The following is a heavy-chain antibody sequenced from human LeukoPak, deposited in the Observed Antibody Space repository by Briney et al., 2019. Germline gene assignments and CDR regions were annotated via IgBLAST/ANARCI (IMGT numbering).Heavy chain of an antibody. D-gene: IGHD3-22*01. CDR2: ISGSGGST. Sequence: GGSLRLFCAASGFTFSSYAMSWVRQAPGKGLEWVSAISGSGGSTYYADSVKGRFTISRDNSKNTLYLQMNSLRAEDTAVYYCTKGVNYYDSSGYSLGEAYYFDYRGQGTLVTVFS. V-gene: IGHV3-23*01. J-gene: IGHJ4*02. CDR1: GFTFSSYA. CDR3: TKGVNYYDSSGYSLGEAYYFDY.